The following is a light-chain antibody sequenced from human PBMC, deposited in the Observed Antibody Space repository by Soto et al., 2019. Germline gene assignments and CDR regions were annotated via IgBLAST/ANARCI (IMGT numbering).Light chain of an antibody. CDR3: HKHISGPPT. Sequence: DMQMTQSPPSLSASVGDKITITCRASHDISNYLAWYQQKPGEVPKLLIYSASTLESGVSSAFSGGGTGTHLTLTSNNLQPEDVGNYYCHKHISGPPTFGQRSPMEI. J-gene: IGKJ1*01. CDR1: HDISNY. CDR2: SAS. V-gene: IGKV1-27*01.